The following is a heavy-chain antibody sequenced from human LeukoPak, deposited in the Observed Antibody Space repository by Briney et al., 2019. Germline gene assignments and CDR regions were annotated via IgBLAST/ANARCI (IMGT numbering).Heavy chain of an antibody. CDR1: GGSILSSSYY. CDR3: ARQTGSGLFILP. J-gene: IGHJ4*02. Sequence: SETLSLTCTVSGGSILSSSYYWGWIRQPPGKGLEWIGSIYYSGTTYYNPSLKSRVTISVDTSKNQFSLKLSSVTAADTAVYYCARQTGSGLFILPGGQGTLVTVSS. V-gene: IGHV4-39*07. D-gene: IGHD3/OR15-3a*01. CDR2: IYYSGTT.